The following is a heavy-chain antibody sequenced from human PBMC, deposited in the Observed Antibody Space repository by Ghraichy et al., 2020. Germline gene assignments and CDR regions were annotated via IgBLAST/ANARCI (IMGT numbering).Heavy chain of an antibody. CDR2: IQNSGSN. CDR3: ATYEVEGAGQGA. J-gene: IGHJ4*02. D-gene: IGHD3-10*01. V-gene: IGHV4-61*03. CDR1: GVSVSSDNYH. Sequence: SETLSLTCTVSGVSVSSDNYHWSWIRQAPGKGLEWIGQIQNSGSNNYNPSLKSLASILLDRSNNHFSLKMTSATAADTAMYYCATYEVEGAGQGAWGQGTLVTVSS.